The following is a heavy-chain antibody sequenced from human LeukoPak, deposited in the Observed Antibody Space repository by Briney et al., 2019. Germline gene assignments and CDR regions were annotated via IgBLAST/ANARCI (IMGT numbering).Heavy chain of an antibody. J-gene: IGHJ3*02. CDR1: GFTFDDYA. Sequence: GGSLRLSCAASGFTFDDYAMHWVRQAPGKGLEWVSGISWNSGSIGYADSVEGRFTISRDNAKNSLYLQMNSLRAEDTALYYCAKDNGPGAFDIWGQGTMVTVSS. CDR3: AKDNGPGAFDI. CDR2: ISWNSGSI. V-gene: IGHV3-9*01.